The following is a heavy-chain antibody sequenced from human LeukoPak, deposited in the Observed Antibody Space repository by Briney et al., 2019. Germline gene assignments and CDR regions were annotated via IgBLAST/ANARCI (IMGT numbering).Heavy chain of an antibody. CDR1: GTLFSRYT. CDR3: ARDPRGGYCSSTSCYHDAFDI. V-gene: IGHV3-21*01. CDR2: ISSSSSYI. J-gene: IGHJ3*02. Sequence: PGGSLRLSCAAFGTLFSRYTMNWVRQAPGKGLEWVSSISSSSSYIYYADSVKGRFTISRDNAKNSLYLQMNSLRAEDTAVYYCARDPRGGYCSSTSCYHDAFDIWGQGTMVTVSS. D-gene: IGHD2-2*01.